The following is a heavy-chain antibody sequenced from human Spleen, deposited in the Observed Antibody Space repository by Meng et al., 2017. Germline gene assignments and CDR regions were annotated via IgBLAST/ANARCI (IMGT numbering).Heavy chain of an antibody. D-gene: IGHD3-16*01. V-gene: IGHV6-1*01. Sequence: SETLSLTCDISGDSVSNNNVGWNWFRQSPSRGLEWLGMTYYRSGWYDEYAGSVKSRITIKPETSKNQVSLQVNSVTPEDTAMYYCARSWGSYVGYFDYWGQGILVTVSS. CDR3: ARSWGSYVGYFDY. CDR2: TYYRSGWYD. J-gene: IGHJ4*02. CDR1: GDSVSNNNVG.